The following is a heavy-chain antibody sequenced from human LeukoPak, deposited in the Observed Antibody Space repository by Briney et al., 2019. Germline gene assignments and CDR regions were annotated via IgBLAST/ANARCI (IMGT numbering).Heavy chain of an antibody. V-gene: IGHV1-2*02. CDR2: INPNSGGT. Sequence: ASVKVSCKASGYPFNAYYMHWVRQAPGQGLEWMGWINPNSGGTSYAQKFQGRVTMTRDTSISTAYMELSSLRSDATALYYCARDPTAEDNYFDPWGQGTLVTVSS. CDR1: GYPFNAYY. D-gene: IGHD4-11*01. J-gene: IGHJ5*02. CDR3: ARDPTAEDNYFDP.